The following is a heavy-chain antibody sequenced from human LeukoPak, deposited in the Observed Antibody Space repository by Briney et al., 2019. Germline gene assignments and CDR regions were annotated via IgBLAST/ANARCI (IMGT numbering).Heavy chain of an antibody. J-gene: IGHJ4*02. CDR1: EYTFTDYY. CDR2: INPKSGGRDT. D-gene: IGHD2-21*01. V-gene: IGHV1-2*02. CDR3: AKGHYDGDHPHYDGGSVDS. Sequence: ASVKVSCKALEYTFTDYYIQWVRQAPGQGLEWMGWINPKSGGRDTNYAQKFRGRVTMTTDTSISTAYMELSRLRSDDTAVYFCAKGHYDGDHPHYDGGSVDSWGQGTHITVSS.